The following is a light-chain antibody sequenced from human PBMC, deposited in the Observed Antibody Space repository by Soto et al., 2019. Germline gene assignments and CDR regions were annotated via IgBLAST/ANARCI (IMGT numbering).Light chain of an antibody. V-gene: IGKV1-13*02. CDR2: DAS. CDR3: QQFNGFPLT. J-gene: IGKJ4*01. Sequence: IQLTQSPSSLSASVGDRVTITCRAGQDIGSALAWYQQRPGKAPKLLLYDASNLEAGVPSRFSGSGSGTYFTLPITCLRPEGFATYYCQQFNGFPLTFGGGTKVQIK. CDR1: QDIGSA.